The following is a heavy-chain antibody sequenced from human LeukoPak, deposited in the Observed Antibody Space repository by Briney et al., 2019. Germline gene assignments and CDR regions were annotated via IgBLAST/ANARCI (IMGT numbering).Heavy chain of an antibody. CDR3: AREGNGLLSKDLDY. CDR1: GYTFTDYY. Sequence: ASVKVSCKGSGYTFTDYYLHWVRQAPGQGLEWVGYINPRDGGASSPPNFRGRVTMTTDASSSTVYMELSRLTSDDTAIYYCAREGNGLLSKDLDYWGQGTLVTVSS. CDR2: INPRDGGA. J-gene: IGHJ4*02. D-gene: IGHD2-15*01. V-gene: IGHV1-2*02.